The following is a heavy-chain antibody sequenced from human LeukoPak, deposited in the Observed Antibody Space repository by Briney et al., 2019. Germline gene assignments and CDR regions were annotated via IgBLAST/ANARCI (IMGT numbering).Heavy chain of an antibody. CDR1: GGSFSGYY. CDR2: INHSGST. CDR3: ARGAGDCSGGSCLPFDY. J-gene: IGHJ4*02. Sequence: SETLSLTCAAYGGSFSGYYWSWIRQPPGKGLEWIGEINHSGSTNYNPSLKSRVTISVDTSKHQFSLKLSSVTAADTAVHYCARGAGDCSGGSCLPFDYWGQGTLVTVSS. D-gene: IGHD2-15*01. V-gene: IGHV4-34*01.